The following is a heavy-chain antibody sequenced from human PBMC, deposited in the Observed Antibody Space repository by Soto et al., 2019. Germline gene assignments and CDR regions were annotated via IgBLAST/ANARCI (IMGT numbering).Heavy chain of an antibody. V-gene: IGHV4-39*01. CDR1: GGSISSSSYY. Sequence: QLQLQESGPGLVKPSETLSLTCTVSGGSISSSSYYWGWIRQPPGKGLEWIGSIYYSGSTYYNPSLKSRVTISVDTSKNQFSLKLSSVTAADTAVYYCARHPPIAVAGNFDYWGQGTLVTVSS. CDR2: IYYSGST. CDR3: ARHPPIAVAGNFDY. D-gene: IGHD6-19*01. J-gene: IGHJ4*02.